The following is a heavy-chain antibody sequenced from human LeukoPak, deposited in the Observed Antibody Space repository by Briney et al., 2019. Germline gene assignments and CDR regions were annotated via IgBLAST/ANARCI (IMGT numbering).Heavy chain of an antibody. J-gene: IGHJ4*02. V-gene: IGHV3-23*01. CDR1: GFTFSSSA. CDR2: ISNNGGYT. D-gene: IGHD2-15*01. CDR3: AKQLGYCSDGSCYFPY. Sequence: GGSLRLSCAASGFTFSSSAMSWVRQAPGKGLEWVSAISNNGGYTYYADSVQGRFTISRDNSKSTLCLQMNSLRAEDTAVYYCAKQLGYCSDGSCYFPYWGQGTLVTVPS.